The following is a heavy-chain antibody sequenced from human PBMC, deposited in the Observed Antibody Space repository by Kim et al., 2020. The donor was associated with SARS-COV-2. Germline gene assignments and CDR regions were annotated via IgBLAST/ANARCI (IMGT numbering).Heavy chain of an antibody. V-gene: IGHV4-31*02. CDR3: ASGAMVTGALDY. Sequence: YYNPSLKSRVTISVDTSKNQFSLKLSSVTAADTAVYYCASGAMVTGALDYWGQGTLVTVSS. D-gene: IGHD5-18*01. J-gene: IGHJ4*02.